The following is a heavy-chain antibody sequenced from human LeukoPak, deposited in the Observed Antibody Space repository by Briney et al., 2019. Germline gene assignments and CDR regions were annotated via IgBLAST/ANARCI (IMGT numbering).Heavy chain of an antibody. D-gene: IGHD3-16*02. CDR2: IYHSGST. CDR3: ARVWVGDLSLIFDY. CDR1: GYSISSGYY. Sequence: PSETLSLTCTVSGYSISSGYYWGWIRQPPGKGLEWIGSIYHSGSTYYNPSLKSRVTISVDTSKNQFSLKLSSVTAADTAVYYCARVWVGDLSLIFDYWGQGTLVTVSS. V-gene: IGHV4-38-2*02. J-gene: IGHJ4*02.